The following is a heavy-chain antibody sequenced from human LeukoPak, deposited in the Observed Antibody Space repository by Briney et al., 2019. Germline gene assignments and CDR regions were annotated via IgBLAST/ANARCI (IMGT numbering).Heavy chain of an antibody. CDR2: SIPIFGTP. CDR3: ARVDRYHFYLDV. CDR1: GGTFRTYS. J-gene: IGHJ6*03. V-gene: IGHV1-69*05. Sequence: ASVKVSCKASGGTFRTYSVPWVRPAPGQGLEWMGGSIPIFGTPNYAQKFQGRVKVPTDHPPGTAYSELSSLMSEDTAIYYCARVDRYHFYLDVWGKGTPVTVSS.